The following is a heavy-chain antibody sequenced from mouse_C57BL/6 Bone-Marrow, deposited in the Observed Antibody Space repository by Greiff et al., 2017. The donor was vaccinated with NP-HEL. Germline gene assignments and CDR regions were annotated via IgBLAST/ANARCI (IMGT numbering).Heavy chain of an antibody. J-gene: IGHJ4*01. CDR2: INPYNGGT. CDR3: ARWLLNYYAMDY. V-gene: IGHV1-19*01. D-gene: IGHD2-3*01. Sequence: EVQLVESGPVLVKPGASVKMSCKASGYTFTDYYMNWVKQSHGKSLEWIGVINPYNGGTSYNQKFKGKATLTVDKSSSTAYMELNSLTSEDSAVYYCARWLLNYYAMDYRGQGTSVTVSS. CDR1: GYTFTDYY.